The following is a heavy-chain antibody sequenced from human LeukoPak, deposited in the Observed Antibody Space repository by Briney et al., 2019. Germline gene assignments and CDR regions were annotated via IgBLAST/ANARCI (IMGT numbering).Heavy chain of an antibody. CDR1: GFIFSSYG. J-gene: IGHJ4*02. V-gene: IGHV3-30*03. CDR2: ISFDGTNK. CDR3: ARDMYDNGWSSFDY. D-gene: IGHD3-10*01. Sequence: PGRSLRLSCAASGFIFSSYGMHWVRQAPGKGLEWVAVISFDGTNKYYANSVQGRFTISRDNSKNTLYLQMNSLRAEDTALYYCARDMYDNGWSSFDYWGQGTLVTVSS.